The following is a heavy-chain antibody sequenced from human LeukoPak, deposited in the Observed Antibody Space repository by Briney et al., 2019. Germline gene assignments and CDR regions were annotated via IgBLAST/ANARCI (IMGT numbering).Heavy chain of an antibody. CDR1: RYSFTNYW. J-gene: IGHJ5*02. CDR2: IYPGDSNT. D-gene: IGHD1-1*01. CDR3: AKRPGRHAPWVS. V-gene: IGHV5-51*01. Sequence: GGSLKISCKDSRYSFTNYWIGWVRQMPGKGLEWMGIIYPGDSNTTYSPSFQGQVTISADKSISTAYLQWSSLRASDTAIYYCAKRPGRHAPWVSWGQGTLVTVSS.